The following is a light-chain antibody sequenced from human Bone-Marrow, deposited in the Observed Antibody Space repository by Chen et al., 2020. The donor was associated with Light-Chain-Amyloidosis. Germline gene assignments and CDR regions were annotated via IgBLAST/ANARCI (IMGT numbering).Light chain of an antibody. Sequence: SSVLTQPSSVSVAPGQTATNTCGGNNIGSTSVHWYQQTPGQAPLLVVYADSDRPSGIPGRLSGSNSGNTATLTISRVEAGDEADYYCQVWDRSSDRPVFGGVTKLTVL. V-gene: IGLV3-21*02. J-gene: IGLJ3*02. CDR1: NIGSTS. CDR3: QVWDRSSDRPV. CDR2: ADS.